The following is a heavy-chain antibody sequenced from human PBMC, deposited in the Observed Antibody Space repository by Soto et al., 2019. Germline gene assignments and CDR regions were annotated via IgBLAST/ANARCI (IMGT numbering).Heavy chain of an antibody. Sequence: SVKVSCKASGGTFSSYAISWVRQAPGQGLEWMGGIIPIFGTANYAQKFQGRVTITADESTSTAYMELSSLRSADTAGYSCARNPPTAMIGIDYWGQGTMVTVS. D-gene: IGHD3-10*02. J-gene: IGHJ4*02. CDR2: IIPIFGTA. V-gene: IGHV1-69*13. CDR1: GGTFSSYA. CDR3: ARNPPTAMIGIDY.